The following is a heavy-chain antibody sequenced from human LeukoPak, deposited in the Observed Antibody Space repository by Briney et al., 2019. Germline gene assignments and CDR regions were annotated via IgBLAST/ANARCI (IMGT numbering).Heavy chain of an antibody. Sequence: GGSLRLSCAASGFTFRNAWMSWVRQAPGKGLEWVGRIKSKTDGGTTDYAAPVKGRFTISRDDSENTLYLQMNSLKTEDTAVYYCTTDQYYGSELVSMDVWGQGTTVTVSS. CDR3: TTDQYYGSELVSMDV. D-gene: IGHD3-10*01. J-gene: IGHJ6*02. CDR1: GFTFRNAW. CDR2: IKSKTDGGTT. V-gene: IGHV3-15*01.